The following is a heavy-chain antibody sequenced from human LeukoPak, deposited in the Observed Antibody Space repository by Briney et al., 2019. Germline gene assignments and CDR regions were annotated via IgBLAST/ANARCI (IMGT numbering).Heavy chain of an antibody. J-gene: IGHJ3*02. D-gene: IGHD4-17*01. V-gene: IGHV1-2*02. CDR3: ASQVTKSAFDI. CDR2: IIPNSGGT. CDR1: GYTCTGYY. Sequence: ASLKVSCKASGYTCTGYYMHWVRQAPGHRLEWMVWIIPNSGGTHYAQKFQGRVTMTRDTSISTAYMELTRLRSDDTAVYYCASQVTKSAFDIWGQGTLVTVSS.